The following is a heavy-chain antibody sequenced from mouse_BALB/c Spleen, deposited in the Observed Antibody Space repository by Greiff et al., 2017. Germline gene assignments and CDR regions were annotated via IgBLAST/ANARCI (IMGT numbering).Heavy chain of an antibody. CDR2: INPSTGYT. D-gene: IGHD2-14*01. CDR1: GYTFTSYW. Sequence: QVQLQQSGAELAKPGASVKMSCKASGYTFTSYWMHWVKQRPGQGLEWIGYINPSTGYTEYNQKFKDKATLTADKSSSTAYMQLSSLTSEDSAVYYCARIYRYDVYYFDYWGQGTTLTVSS. J-gene: IGHJ2*01. V-gene: IGHV1-7*01. CDR3: ARIYRYDVYYFDY.